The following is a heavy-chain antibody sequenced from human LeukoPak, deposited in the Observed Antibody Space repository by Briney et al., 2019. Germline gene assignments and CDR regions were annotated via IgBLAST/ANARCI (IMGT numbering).Heavy chain of an antibody. CDR1: GGSISSSSYY. J-gene: IGHJ4*02. V-gene: IGHV4-39*07. CDR3: ARGGYSYGYAFGY. CDR2: IYYSGST. D-gene: IGHD5-18*01. Sequence: SETLSLTCTVSGGSISSSSYYWGWIRQPPGKGLEWIVGIYYSGSTYYNPSLKSRVTISVYTSKNPFSLKLSSVTAADTAVYYCARGGYSYGYAFGYWGQGTLVTVSS.